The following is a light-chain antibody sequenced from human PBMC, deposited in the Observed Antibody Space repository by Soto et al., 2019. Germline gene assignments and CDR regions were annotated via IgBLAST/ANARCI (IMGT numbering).Light chain of an antibody. CDR1: QSVLYSSNNKNY. V-gene: IGKV4-1*01. CDR2: WAS. Sequence: DIVMTQSPDSLAVSLGERATINCKSSQSVLYSSNNKNYLAWYQQRPGQPPKLFIYWASTRESGVPDRFSGSGSGTDFTLTITSLQAEDVAVYYCQQYESTPPTFGQWTKLEIK. J-gene: IGKJ2*01. CDR3: QQYESTPPT.